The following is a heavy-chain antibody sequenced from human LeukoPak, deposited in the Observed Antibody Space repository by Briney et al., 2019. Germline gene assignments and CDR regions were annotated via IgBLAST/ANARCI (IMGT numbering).Heavy chain of an antibody. CDR3: ARENSVNYWYFDL. CDR2: IYYSGST. Sequence: SETLSLTCTVSGGSISSGGYYWSWIRQHPGKGLEWIGYIYYSGSTYYNPSLKSRVTISVDTSKNQFSLKLSSVTAADTAVYYCARENSVNYWYFDLWGRGTLVTVSS. V-gene: IGHV4-31*03. CDR1: GGSISSGGYY. D-gene: IGHD6-19*01. J-gene: IGHJ2*01.